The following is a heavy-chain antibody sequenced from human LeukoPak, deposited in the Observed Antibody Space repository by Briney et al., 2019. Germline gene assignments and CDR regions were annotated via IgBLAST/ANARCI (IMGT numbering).Heavy chain of an antibody. D-gene: IGHD6-19*01. Sequence: GGSLRLSCAASGFTFSRCWMSWVRQAPGKGLEWVANIHQDGSDKYYVDSVKGRFTISRDNAKNSLYLQMNSLRAEDTAVYYCARDLRGWYVADYWGQGTLVTVSS. V-gene: IGHV3-7*01. CDR1: GFTFSRCW. CDR2: IHQDGSDK. CDR3: ARDLRGWYVADY. J-gene: IGHJ4*02.